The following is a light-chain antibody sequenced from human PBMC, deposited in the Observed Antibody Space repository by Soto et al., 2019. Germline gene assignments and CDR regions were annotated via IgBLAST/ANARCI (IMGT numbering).Light chain of an antibody. V-gene: IGLV1-44*01. CDR2: TNN. CDR3: ATWDNGLTGVV. J-gene: IGLJ2*01. CDR1: SSNIGSNT. Sequence: QSVLTQPPSTSGTPGQRVTISCSVSSSNIGSNTVHWYQQIPGTAPKLLIYTNNQRSSGVSDRFSGSKSDTSASLVISGLQSEDEADYYCATWDNGLTGVVFGGGTKLTVL.